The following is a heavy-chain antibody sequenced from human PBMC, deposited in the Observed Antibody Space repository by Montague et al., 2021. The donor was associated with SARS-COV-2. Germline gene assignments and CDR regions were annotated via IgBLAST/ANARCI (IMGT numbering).Heavy chain of an antibody. Sequence: CAISGDSVASDTAACKRNRHTPSLRSQWLGRSYYRPKRYYDYAVSVKSRMTISPDTSKNPFSLQLSSVTPEDRAVYYCARDPRYSLSWSFDYWGQGTLVTGSS. V-gene: IGHV6-1*01. D-gene: IGHD6-13*01. J-gene: IGHJ4*02. CDR2: SYYRPKRYY. CDR1: GDSVASDTAA. CDR3: ARDPRYSLSWSFDY.